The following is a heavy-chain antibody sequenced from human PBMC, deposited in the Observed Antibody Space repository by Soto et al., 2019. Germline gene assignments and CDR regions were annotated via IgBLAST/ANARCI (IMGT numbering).Heavy chain of an antibody. J-gene: IGHJ3*02. CDR2: IIPIFGTA. D-gene: IGHD3-22*01. CDR1: GGTFSSYA. CDR3: ESNVGLRYYYDRVDAFDI. V-gene: IGHV1-69*13. Sequence: SVKVSCKASGGTFSSYAISWVRQAPGQGLEWMGGIIPIFGTANYAQKFQGRVTITADESTSTAYMELSSLRSEDTAVYYCESNVGLRYYYDRVDAFDIWGQGTMVTVS.